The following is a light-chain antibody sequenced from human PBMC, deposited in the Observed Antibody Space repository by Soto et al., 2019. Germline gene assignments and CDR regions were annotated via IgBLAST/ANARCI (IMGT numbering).Light chain of an antibody. Sequence: DIQMTQSPSSLSASVGDRVTITCRASQSISNFLNWYQQKPGKAPNLLIYAASTLERGVPSRFSGSRSGTDFTLTITSLQPEDFAYYYCLQSYNTPLTFGGGTKVEIK. CDR2: AAS. CDR1: QSISNF. J-gene: IGKJ4*01. CDR3: LQSYNTPLT. V-gene: IGKV1-39*01.